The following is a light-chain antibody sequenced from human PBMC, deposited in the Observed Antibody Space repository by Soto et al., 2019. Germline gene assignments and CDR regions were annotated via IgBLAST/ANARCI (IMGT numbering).Light chain of an antibody. CDR3: QSYNVWPVA. V-gene: IGKV3-15*01. Sequence: EIVLTQSPATLSVSPGERVTLSCRARESLSYFLAWYQHKPGQSPRLLIYGVSTRVAGVPSRFSGGGSATDFTLTISSLQSEDFAVYYCQSYNVWPVAFGQGTKLEI. CDR1: ESLSYF. CDR2: GVS. J-gene: IGKJ2*01.